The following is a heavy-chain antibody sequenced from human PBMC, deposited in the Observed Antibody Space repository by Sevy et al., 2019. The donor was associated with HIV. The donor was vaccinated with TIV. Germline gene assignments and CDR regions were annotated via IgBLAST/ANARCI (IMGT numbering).Heavy chain of an antibody. V-gene: IGHV4-39*01. J-gene: IGHJ4*02. D-gene: IGHD3-22*01. CDR3: ARQKVRSAYYYDTSGRQGKADFDS. CDR2: VSYGGST. Sequence: SETLSLTCTVSGGSIGSNSFYWGWIRQPPGKELEWIGTVSYGGSTYYNPSLRSRVTISVDASKKQFSLKLSLVTAADTAVYYCARQKVRSAYYYDTSGRQGKADFDSWGQGTLVTVSS. CDR1: GGSIGSNSFY.